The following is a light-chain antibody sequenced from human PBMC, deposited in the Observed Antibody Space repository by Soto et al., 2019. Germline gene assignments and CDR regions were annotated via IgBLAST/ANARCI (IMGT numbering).Light chain of an antibody. CDR2: EVS. V-gene: IGLV2-14*01. Sequence: QSALTQPASVSGSPGQSITISCTGTSSDVGGYNYVSWYQHHPGKAPKLMIYEVSNRPSGVSNRFSASKSGDTASLTIFGLQAEDEADYYCSSRTSSTSDVFGTGTKVTVL. J-gene: IGLJ1*01. CDR3: SSRTSSTSDV. CDR1: SSDVGGYNY.